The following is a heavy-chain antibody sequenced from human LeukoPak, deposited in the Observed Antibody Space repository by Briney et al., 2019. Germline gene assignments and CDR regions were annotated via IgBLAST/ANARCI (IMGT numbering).Heavy chain of an antibody. D-gene: IGHD3-10*01. CDR3: ARYVVYGSGKYYFDY. CDR2: INYSGST. Sequence: TPSETLSLTCTVSGGSVSSTTYCWSWIRQPPGKGLEWIASINYSGSTYYNPSLKSRVTISVDTSENQFSLKLSSVTAADTAVYYCARYVVYGSGKYYFDYWGQGTLVTVSS. CDR1: GGSVSSTTYC. J-gene: IGHJ4*02. V-gene: IGHV4-39*01.